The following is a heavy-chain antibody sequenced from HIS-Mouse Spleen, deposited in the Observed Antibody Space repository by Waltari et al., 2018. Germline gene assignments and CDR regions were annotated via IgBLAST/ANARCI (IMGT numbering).Heavy chain of an antibody. Sequence: QVQLQESGPGLVKPSETLSRTCTVSGGSISSYYWSWIRQPAGKGLEWIGRIYTSGSTNYNPSLKSRVTMSVDTSKNQSALKLSSVTAADTAVYYCARANSTSYCYGMDVWGQGTTVTVSS. D-gene: IGHD1-7*01. V-gene: IGHV4-4*07. J-gene: IGHJ6*02. CDR2: IYTSGST. CDR3: ARANSTSYCYGMDV. CDR1: GGSISSYY.